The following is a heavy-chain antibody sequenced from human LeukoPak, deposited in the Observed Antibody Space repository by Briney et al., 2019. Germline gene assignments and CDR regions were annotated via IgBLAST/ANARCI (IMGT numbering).Heavy chain of an antibody. D-gene: IGHD3-22*01. J-gene: IGHJ4*02. CDR2: MNPNSGNT. CDR3: ALALYYYNSSGYYPFDY. Sequence: ASVKVSCKASGHAFRGYDINWVRQATGQGLEWMGWMNPNSGNTGYAQKFQGRVTMTRSNSISTAYMELSSLRSEDTAVYYCALALYYYNSSGYYPFDYWGQGTVVTVSS. CDR1: GHAFRGYD. V-gene: IGHV1-8*01.